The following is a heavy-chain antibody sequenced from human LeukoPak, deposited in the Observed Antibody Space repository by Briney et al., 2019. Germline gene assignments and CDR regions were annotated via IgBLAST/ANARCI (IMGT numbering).Heavy chain of an antibody. Sequence: GGSLRLSCAASGFTFSTCAMSWVRQAPGKGLEWVSTISGGGRSTDYADSVKGQFTIFRDNSKNTLYLQTNSLRAEDTAVYYCVRDLGGRSGHWGQGTLVTVSS. D-gene: IGHD1-26*01. CDR2: ISGGGRST. V-gene: IGHV3-23*01. CDR1: GFTFSTCA. J-gene: IGHJ4*02. CDR3: VRDLGGRSGH.